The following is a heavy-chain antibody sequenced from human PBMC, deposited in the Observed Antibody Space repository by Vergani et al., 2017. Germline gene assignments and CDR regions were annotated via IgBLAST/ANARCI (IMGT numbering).Heavy chain of an antibody. CDR3: ARDISSRLEWLLDYYYGMDV. Sequence: QVQLVQSGAEVKKPGASVKVSCKASGYTFTSYGISWVRQAPGQGLEWMGWISAYNGNTNYAQKLQGRVTMTTDTSTSTAYMELRSLRSDDTAVYYCARDISSRLEWLLDYYYGMDVWGQGTTVTVSS. CDR1: GYTFTSYG. J-gene: IGHJ6*02. D-gene: IGHD3-3*01. V-gene: IGHV1-18*01. CDR2: ISAYNGNT.